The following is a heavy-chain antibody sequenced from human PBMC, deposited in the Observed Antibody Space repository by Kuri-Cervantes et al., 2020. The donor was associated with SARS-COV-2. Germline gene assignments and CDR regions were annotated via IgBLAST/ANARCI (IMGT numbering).Heavy chain of an antibody. CDR3: ARENLPLGLSYYGMDV. V-gene: IGHV4-34*01. J-gene: IGHJ6*02. CDR1: GGSFSGYY. CDR2: INHSGST. Sequence: SETLSLTCAVYGGSFSGYYWSWIRQPPGKGLEWIGEINHSGSTNYNPSLKSRVTISVDTSKNQFSLKLSSVTAADTAVYYCARENLPLGLSYYGMDVWGQGTTVTVSS.